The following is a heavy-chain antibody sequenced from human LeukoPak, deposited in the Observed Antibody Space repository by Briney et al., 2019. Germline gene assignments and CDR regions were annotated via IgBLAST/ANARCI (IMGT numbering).Heavy chain of an antibody. CDR2: ISSSSSYI. V-gene: IGHV3-21*01. CDR3: ARDFAQVVPAAISDY. D-gene: IGHD2-2*01. CDR1: GFTFSSYS. Sequence: GGSLRLSCAASGFTFSSYSMNWVRQAPGKGLEWVSSISSSSSYIYYADSVKGRFTISRDNAKNSLYLQMNSLRAEDTAVYYRARDFAQVVPAAISDYWGQGTLVTVSS. J-gene: IGHJ4*02.